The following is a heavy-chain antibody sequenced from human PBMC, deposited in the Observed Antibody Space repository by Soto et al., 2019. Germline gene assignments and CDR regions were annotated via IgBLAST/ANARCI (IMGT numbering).Heavy chain of an antibody. CDR1: GFTFTRHW. Sequence: PGGSLRLSCSASGFTFTRHWMHWVRQVPGKGPVWVSRIDGDGSSLDYADSVKGRFTISRDNAKNTLYLQMNSLRVEDTAGYYCAWERIAVLGAIRWFVPWCPGSLVTVFS. CDR2: IDGDGSSL. CDR3: AWERIAVLGAIRWFVP. V-gene: IGHV3-74*01. D-gene: IGHD6-6*01. J-gene: IGHJ5*02.